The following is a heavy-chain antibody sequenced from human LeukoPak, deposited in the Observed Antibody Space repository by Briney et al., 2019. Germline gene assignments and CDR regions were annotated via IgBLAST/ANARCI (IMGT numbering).Heavy chain of an antibody. V-gene: IGHV4-59*10. J-gene: IGHJ2*01. CDR1: GGSFNAYY. Sequence: PSETLSLTCGVYGGSFNAYYWSWIRQPAGKGLECIGRIETSGNTNYKPSLKSRVTMSVDTSKNQFSLKLSSVTAADTAVYYCARVSSSWYQDWYFDLWGRGTLVTVSS. D-gene: IGHD6-13*01. CDR2: IETSGNT. CDR3: ARVSSSWYQDWYFDL.